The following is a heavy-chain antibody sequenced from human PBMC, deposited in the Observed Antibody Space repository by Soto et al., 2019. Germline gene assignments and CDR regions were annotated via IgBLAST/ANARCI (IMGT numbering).Heavy chain of an antibody. CDR1: GFTFSNHY. J-gene: IGHJ4*02. V-gene: IGHV3-11*04. D-gene: IGHD2-15*01. CDR2: ISRSGSNK. CDR3: AKPRQITSLLLYYFDY. Sequence: GGSLRLSCESSGFTFSNHYMSWIRQAPGKGLEWVSYISRSGSNKYYADSVKGRFTISRDNSKNTLYLQMNSLRAEDTAVYYCAKPRQITSLLLYYFDYWGQGTLVTVSS.